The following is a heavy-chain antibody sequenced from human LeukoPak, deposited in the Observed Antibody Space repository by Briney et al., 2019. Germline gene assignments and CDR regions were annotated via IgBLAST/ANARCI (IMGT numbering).Heavy chain of an antibody. D-gene: IGHD2-15*01. J-gene: IGHJ4*02. CDR1: GFTFSSYS. V-gene: IGHV3-21*01. CDR3: ARGSRPTAVVVNY. CDR2: ISSSSSYI. Sequence: GGSLRLSCAASGFTFSSYSMNRVRQAPGKGLEWVSSISSSSSYIYYADSVKGRFTISRDNAKNSLYLQMNSLRAEDTAVYYCARGSRPTAVVVNYWGQGTLVTVSS.